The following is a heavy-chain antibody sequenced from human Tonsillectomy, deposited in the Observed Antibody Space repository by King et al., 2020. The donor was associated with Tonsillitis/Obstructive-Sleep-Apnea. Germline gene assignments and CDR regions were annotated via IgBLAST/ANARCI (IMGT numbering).Heavy chain of an antibody. CDR1: GGSISSYY. CDR2: IYYSGNT. CDR3: ARVDLKVRNRYYYYSYMDV. Sequence: QLQESGPGLVKPSETLSLTCTVSGGSISSYYWSWFRQPPGKGLEWIGYIYYSGNTKYHPSLKSRVTISVDTSKHQFSLKLSSVTAADTAVYYCARVDLKVRNRYYYYSYMDVWGKGTTVAVSS. J-gene: IGHJ6*03. V-gene: IGHV4-59*01. D-gene: IGHD2-15*01.